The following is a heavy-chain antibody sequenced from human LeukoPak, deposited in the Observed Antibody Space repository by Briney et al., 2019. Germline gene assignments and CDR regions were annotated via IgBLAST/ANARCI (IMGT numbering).Heavy chain of an antibody. CDR3: ARGRFYDSSGYYDY. D-gene: IGHD3-22*01. V-gene: IGHV1-8*01. J-gene: IGHJ4*02. Sequence: EASVKVSCKASGYTFTSYDINWVRQVTGQGLEWMGWMNPNSGNTGYAQKFQGRVTMTRNTSISTAYMELSSLRSEDTAVYYCARGRFYDSSGYYDYWGQGTLVTVSS. CDR2: MNPNSGNT. CDR1: GYTFTSYD.